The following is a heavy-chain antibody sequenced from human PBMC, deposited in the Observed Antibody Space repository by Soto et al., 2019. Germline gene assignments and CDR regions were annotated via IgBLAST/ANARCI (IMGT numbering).Heavy chain of an antibody. J-gene: IGHJ6*02. CDR1: GYTFTGYY. D-gene: IGHD3-3*01. Sequence: ASVKVSCKASGYTFTGYYMHWVRQAPGQGLEWMGWINPNSGGANYAQKVQGRVTMTRDTSISTADMELSRLRSDDTAVYYCARDSLYYDFWSGRPFCMDVWGQGTTVTVSS. CDR3: ARDSLYYDFWSGRPFCMDV. CDR2: INPNSGGA. V-gene: IGHV1-2*02.